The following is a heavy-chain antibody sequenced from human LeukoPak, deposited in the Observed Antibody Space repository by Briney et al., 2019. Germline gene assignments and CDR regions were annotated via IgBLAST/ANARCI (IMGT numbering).Heavy chain of an antibody. CDR2: MTPNSGNT. CDR3: ARRKVRRVMALDWFDP. CDR1: GYTFTSYD. D-gene: IGHD3-10*01. J-gene: IGHJ5*02. Sequence: ASVKVSCKASGYTFTSYDINWVRQATGQGLEWVGWMTPNSGNTGYAQKFQGRVTMTRNTSISTAYMELSSLRSEDTAVYYCARRKVRRVMALDWFDPWGQGTLVTVSS. V-gene: IGHV1-8*01.